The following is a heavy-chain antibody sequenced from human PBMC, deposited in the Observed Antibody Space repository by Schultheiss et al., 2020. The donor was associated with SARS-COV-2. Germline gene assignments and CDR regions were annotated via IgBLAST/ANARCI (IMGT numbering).Heavy chain of an antibody. D-gene: IGHD1-26*01. Sequence: GGSLRLSCAASGFTFSSYGMSWVRQAPGKGLEWVSAISGSGGSTYYADSVKGRFTISRDNAKNSLYLQMNSLRDEDTAVYYCARDAGATDYWGQGTLVTVSS. CDR1: GFTFSSYG. CDR3: ARDAGATDY. CDR2: ISGSGGST. J-gene: IGHJ4*02. V-gene: IGHV3-23*01.